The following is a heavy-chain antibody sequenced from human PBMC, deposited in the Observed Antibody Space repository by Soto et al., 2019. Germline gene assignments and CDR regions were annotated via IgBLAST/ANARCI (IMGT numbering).Heavy chain of an antibody. CDR3: AKGRGEMNWANYYGLDV. D-gene: IGHD7-27*01. V-gene: IGHV3-30*18. CDR2: ITYEGSQI. Sequence: QVQLVESGGGVVQPGRSLRLSCAASGFTFPRFGMHWVRQAPGKGLEWVALITYEGSQIYYADAVKGRFTISRDNGDNTLYLQMDNLKTEDTATYVCAKGRGEMNWANYYGLDVWGQGTTVTVSS. J-gene: IGHJ6*02. CDR1: GFTFPRFG.